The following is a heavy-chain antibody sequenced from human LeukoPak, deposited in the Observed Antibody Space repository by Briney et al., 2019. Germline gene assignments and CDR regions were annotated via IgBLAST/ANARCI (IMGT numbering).Heavy chain of an antibody. Sequence: PSETLSLTCTVSGGSISSYYWSWIRQPPGKGLAWIGYIYYSGSTNYNPSLKSRVTISVDTSKNQFSLKLSSVTAADTAVYYCARGSTYYYDSSGYYYHPEFDYWGQGTLVTVSS. D-gene: IGHD3-22*01. J-gene: IGHJ4*02. CDR3: ARGSTYYYDSSGYYYHPEFDY. CDR1: GGSISSYY. V-gene: IGHV4-59*01. CDR2: IYYSGST.